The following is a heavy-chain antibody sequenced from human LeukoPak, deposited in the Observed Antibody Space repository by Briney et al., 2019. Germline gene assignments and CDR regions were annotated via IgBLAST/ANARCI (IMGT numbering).Heavy chain of an antibody. CDR2: INNDGTAT. Sequence: GGSLRLSCAASGFTFSAYWIHWVRQAPGKGLVWVSRINNDGTATFFADSVKGRFTISRDNAKNTLYLQMNSLRAEDTAVYYCASQGDGSGWYSGYFDYWGQGTLVTVSS. J-gene: IGHJ4*02. V-gene: IGHV3-74*01. CDR3: ASQGDGSGWYSGYFDY. D-gene: IGHD6-19*01. CDR1: GFTFSAYW.